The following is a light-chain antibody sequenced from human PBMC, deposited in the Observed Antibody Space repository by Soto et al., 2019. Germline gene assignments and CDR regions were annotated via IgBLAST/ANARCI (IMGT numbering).Light chain of an antibody. CDR2: DVS. Sequence: QSDLTQPASVSGSPGQSITISCTGTSSDVGGYNYVSWYQQHPGKAPKLMIYDVSNRPSGVSNRFSGSKSGNTASLTISGLQAEDEADYYCSSYTSSSTPLVFGNGTKVTVL. V-gene: IGLV2-14*01. CDR1: SSDVGGYNY. J-gene: IGLJ1*01. CDR3: SSYTSSSTPLV.